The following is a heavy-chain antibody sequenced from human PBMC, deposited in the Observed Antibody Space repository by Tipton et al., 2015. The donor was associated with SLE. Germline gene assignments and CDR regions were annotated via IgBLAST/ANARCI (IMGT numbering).Heavy chain of an antibody. CDR2: IHYSGST. CDR1: GVSISTSRYY. V-gene: IGHV4-61*05. Sequence: LRLSCSVSGVSISTSRYYWGWVRQPPGKGLEWIGYIHYSGSTNYNPSLKSRVTLSVDTSKNQFSLKLSSVTAADTAVYYCAGGGVRPDPWGQGTLVTVSS. CDR3: AGGGVRPDP. J-gene: IGHJ5*02. D-gene: IGHD2-8*01.